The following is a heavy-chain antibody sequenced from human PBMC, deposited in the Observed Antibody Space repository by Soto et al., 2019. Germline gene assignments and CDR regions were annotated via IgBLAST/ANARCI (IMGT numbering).Heavy chain of an antibody. V-gene: IGHV4-34*01. CDR1: GGSFSGYY. D-gene: IGHD2-8*02. Sequence: PSETLSLTCAVYGGSFSGYYWNWLRQPPGEGLEWIGKINHSGSTNYNPSLKSRVTISVDTSKNQFSLKLTSVTAVDTAVYYCARDKITGLFDYWGQGTLVTVSS. CDR2: INHSGST. CDR3: ARDKITGLFDY. J-gene: IGHJ4*02.